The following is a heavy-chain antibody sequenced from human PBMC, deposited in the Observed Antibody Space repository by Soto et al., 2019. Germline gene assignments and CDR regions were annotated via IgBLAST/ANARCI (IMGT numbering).Heavy chain of an antibody. D-gene: IGHD3-9*01. V-gene: IGHV4-39*01. CDR3: AGGWGYDILTGYYHYFDY. CDR2: IYYSGST. J-gene: IGHJ4*02. Sequence: SETLSLTCTVSGGSISSSSYYWGWIRQPPGKGLEWIGSIYYSGSTYYNPSLKSRVTISVDTSKNQFSLKLSSVTAADTAVYYCAGGWGYDILTGYYHYFDYWGQGTLVTVSS. CDR1: GGSISSSSYY.